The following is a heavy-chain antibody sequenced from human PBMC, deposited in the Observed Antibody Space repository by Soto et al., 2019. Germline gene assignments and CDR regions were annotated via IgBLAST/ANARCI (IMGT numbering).Heavy chain of an antibody. CDR3: ARAHSGYDPLGMDV. J-gene: IGHJ6*02. CDR2: ISDTGSG. D-gene: IGHD5-12*01. V-gene: IGHV4-61*01. CDR1: GGSVSSGSYY. Sequence: QVQLQESGPGLVKPSETLAVTCTVSGGSVSSGSYYWSWIRHPPGKGLEWVGCISDTGSGDYNPALKSRVTISVPTSMKQFSLRLNSLAAADTAAYYCARAHSGYDPLGMDVWGQGTTVTVSS.